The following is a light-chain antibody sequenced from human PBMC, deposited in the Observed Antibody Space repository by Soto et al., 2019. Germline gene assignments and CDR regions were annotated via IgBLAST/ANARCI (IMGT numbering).Light chain of an antibody. CDR1: SSNIGNNY. V-gene: IGLV1-51*02. Sequence: QSVLTQPPSVSAGPGQKVTISCSGSSSNIGNNYVSWYQQLPGTAPKLLIYENNKRPSGIPDRFSGSKSGTSATLGITGLQTGDEADYYCGTWDSSLSAGGVFGGGTKLTVL. CDR3: GTWDSSLSAGGV. J-gene: IGLJ3*02. CDR2: ENN.